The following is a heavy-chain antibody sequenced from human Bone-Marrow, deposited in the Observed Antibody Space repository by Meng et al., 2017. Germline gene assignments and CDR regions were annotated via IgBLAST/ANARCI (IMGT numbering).Heavy chain of an antibody. Sequence: QVQRAQSEAEVKKAGASVKVSCKASGYTFTSYYMNWVRQAPGQGLEWMGIINPSGGSTSYAQKFQGRVTMTRDTSTSTVYMELSSLRSEDTAVYYCATFTFGGVNGLGDFDYWGQGTLVTVSS. V-gene: IGHV1-46*01. D-gene: IGHD3-16*01. CDR2: INPSGGST. CDR1: GYTFTSYY. J-gene: IGHJ4*02. CDR3: ATFTFGGVNGLGDFDY.